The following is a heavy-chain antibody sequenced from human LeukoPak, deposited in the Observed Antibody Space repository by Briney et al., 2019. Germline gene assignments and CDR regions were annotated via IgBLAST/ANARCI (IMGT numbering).Heavy chain of an antibody. V-gene: IGHV4-59*01. CDR3: ARVASGYDYFDY. CDR1: GGSISSYY. CDR2: IYYSGST. Sequence: SETLSLTCTVSGGSISSYYWSWIRQPPGKGLEWIGYIYYSGSTNYNPSLKSRVTISVDTSKNQFSLKLSSVTAADTAVYYCARVASGYDYFDYWGQGTLVTVSS. D-gene: IGHD5-12*01. J-gene: IGHJ4*02.